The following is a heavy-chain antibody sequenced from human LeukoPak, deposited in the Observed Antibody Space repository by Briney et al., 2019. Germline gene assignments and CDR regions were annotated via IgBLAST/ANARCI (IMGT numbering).Heavy chain of an antibody. CDR1: GFTFSDYY. J-gene: IGHJ3*02. CDR2: ISSSGSTI. V-gene: IGHV3-11*01. Sequence: GGSLRLSCAASGFTFSDYYMSWIRQAPGKGLEWVSYISSSGSTIYYADSVKGRFTISRDNAKNSLYLQMNSLRAEDTAMYYCASPGMGPYDAFDIWGQGTMVTVSS. CDR3: ASPGMGPYDAFDI. D-gene: IGHD6-13*01.